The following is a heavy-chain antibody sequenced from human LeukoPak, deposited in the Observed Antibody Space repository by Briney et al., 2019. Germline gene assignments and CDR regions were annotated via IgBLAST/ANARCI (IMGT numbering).Heavy chain of an antibody. V-gene: IGHV3-30*03. J-gene: IGHJ5*02. CDR1: GFTFSSYG. CDR2: VSYDGSNK. CDR3: ARDRDSSGYYMISGFDP. D-gene: IGHD3-3*01. Sequence: GGSLRLSCAASGFTFSSYGMHWVRQAPGKGLEWVAVVSYDGSNKNYADSVRGRFTISRDNSKNTLYLQMNSLRVEDTAVYYCARDRDSSGYYMISGFDPWGQGTLVTVSS.